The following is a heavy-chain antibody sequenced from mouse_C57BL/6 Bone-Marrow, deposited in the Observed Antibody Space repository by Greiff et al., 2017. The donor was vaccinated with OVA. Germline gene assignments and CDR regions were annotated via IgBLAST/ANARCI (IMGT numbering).Heavy chain of an antibody. CDR2: ISYDGSN. CDR1: GYSITSGYY. Sequence: EVQLQQSGPGLVKPSQSLSLTCSVTGYSITSGYYWNWIRQFPGNKLEWMGYISYDGSNNYNPSLKNRISITRDTSKNQFFLKFNALTTVDTATYYCATTVVARGMDYWGQGTSVTVSS. J-gene: IGHJ4*01. V-gene: IGHV3-6*01. D-gene: IGHD1-1*01. CDR3: ATTVVARGMDY.